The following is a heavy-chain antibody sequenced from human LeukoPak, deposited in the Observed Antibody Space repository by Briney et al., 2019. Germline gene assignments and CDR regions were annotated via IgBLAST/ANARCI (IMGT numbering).Heavy chain of an antibody. Sequence: SETLSLTCTVSGGSVSSSSYYWGWIRQPPGRGLEWFGSIYYSGSTYYNPSLKSRVTISVDTSKNQFSLKLSSVTAADTAVYYCARLTASGIAARPMGFDYWGQGTLVTVSS. CDR3: ARLTASGIAARPMGFDY. D-gene: IGHD6-6*01. CDR2: IYYSGST. CDR1: GGSVSSSSYY. J-gene: IGHJ4*02. V-gene: IGHV4-39*01.